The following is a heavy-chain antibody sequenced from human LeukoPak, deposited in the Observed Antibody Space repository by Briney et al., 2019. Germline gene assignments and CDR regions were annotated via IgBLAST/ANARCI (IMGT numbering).Heavy chain of an antibody. CDR2: INHSGST. J-gene: IGHJ4*02. D-gene: IGHD5-24*01. Sequence: PSETLSLTCAVYGGSFSGYYWSWIRQPPGKGLEWIGEINHSGSTNYNPSLKSRVTISVDTSKNQFSLKLSSVTAADTAVYYCARRDGYNFGYWGQGTLVTVSS. CDR3: ARRDGYNFGY. CDR1: GGSFSGYY. V-gene: IGHV4-34*01.